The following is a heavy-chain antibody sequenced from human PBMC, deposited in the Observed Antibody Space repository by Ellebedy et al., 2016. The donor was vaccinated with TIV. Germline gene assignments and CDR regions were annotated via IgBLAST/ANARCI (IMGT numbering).Heavy chain of an antibody. CDR1: GFTFSSYA. D-gene: IGHD3-22*01. CDR2: ISGSGGSP. Sequence: PGGSLRLSCAASGFTFSSYAMSWVRQAPGKGLEWVSAISGSGGSPYYSDSVKGRFTISRDNSKNTLYLQMNSLRAEDTAVYYCAKDCYPTYYYDSSGSTFDYWGQGTLVTVSS. CDR3: AKDCYPTYYYDSSGSTFDY. V-gene: IGHV3-23*01. J-gene: IGHJ4*02.